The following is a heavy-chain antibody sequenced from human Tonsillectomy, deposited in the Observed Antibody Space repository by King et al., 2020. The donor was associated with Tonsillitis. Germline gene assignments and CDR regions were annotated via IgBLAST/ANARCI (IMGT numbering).Heavy chain of an antibody. Sequence: QLQESGPGLVKPSETLSLTCTVSGGSISSYYRSWIRQPPGKGLEWIGYINYSGSTNYNPSLKSRVTISVDTSKNQFSLKLSSVTAADTAVYYCAGLNYDKNPDYWGQGTLVTVSS. CDR2: INYSGST. D-gene: IGHD3-22*01. CDR3: AGLNYDKNPDY. V-gene: IGHV4-59*08. J-gene: IGHJ4*02. CDR1: GGSISSYY.